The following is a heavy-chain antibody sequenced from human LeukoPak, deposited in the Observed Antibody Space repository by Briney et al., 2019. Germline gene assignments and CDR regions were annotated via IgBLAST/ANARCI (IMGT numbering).Heavy chain of an antibody. V-gene: IGHV4-38-2*02. Sequence: SETLSLTCTVSGYSISSGYYWGWIRQPPGKGLEWIGSIYHSGNTYYNPSLKSRVTISVDTSKNQFSLKLSSVTAADTAVYYCAREGGPARYYFDYWGQGTLVTVSS. CDR2: IYHSGNT. CDR3: AREGGPARYYFDY. J-gene: IGHJ4*02. CDR1: GYSISSGYY. D-gene: IGHD2-2*01.